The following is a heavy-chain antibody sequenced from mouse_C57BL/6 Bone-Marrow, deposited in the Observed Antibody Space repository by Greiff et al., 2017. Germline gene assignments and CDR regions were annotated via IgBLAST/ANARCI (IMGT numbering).Heavy chain of an antibody. D-gene: IGHD2-3*01. V-gene: IGHV14-4*01. CDR2: IDPENGDT. CDR3: TRSYDGYYPWYFDV. CDR1: GFNIKDDY. Sequence: EVQLQESGAELVRPGASVKLSCTASGFNIKDDYMHWVKQRPEQGLEWIGWIDPENGDTEYASKFQGKATITADTSSNTAYLQLSSLTNEDSAVYYCTRSYDGYYPWYFDVWGTGTTVTVSS. J-gene: IGHJ1*03.